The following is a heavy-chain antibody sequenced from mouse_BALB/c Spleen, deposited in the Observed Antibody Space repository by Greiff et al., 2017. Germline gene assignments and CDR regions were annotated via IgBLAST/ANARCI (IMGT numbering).Heavy chain of an antibody. CDR1: GYTFTSYW. CDR2: IYPGDGDT. D-gene: IGHD2-4*01. V-gene: IGHV1-87*01. J-gene: IGHJ4*01. CDR3: ARGATMITFYAMDY. Sequence: SGAELARPGASVKLSCKASGYTFTSYWMQWVKQRPGQGLEWIGAIYPGDGDTRYTQKFKGKATLTADKSSSTAYMQLSSLASEDSAVYYCARGATMITFYAMDYWGQGTSVTVSS.